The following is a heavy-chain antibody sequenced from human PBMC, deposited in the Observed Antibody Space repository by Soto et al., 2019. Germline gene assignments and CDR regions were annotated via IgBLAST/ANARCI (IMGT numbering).Heavy chain of an antibody. V-gene: IGHV3-48*03. J-gene: IGHJ4*02. CDR2: ISSSGSTI. CDR1: GFTFSSYE. Sequence: PGGSLRLSCAASGFTFSSYEMNWVRQAPGKGLEWVSYISSSGSTIYYADSVKGRFTISRDNAKNSLYLQMNSLRAEDTAVYYCARTTSSIAARYIDYWGQGTQVTVSS. D-gene: IGHD6-6*01. CDR3: ARTTSSIAARYIDY.